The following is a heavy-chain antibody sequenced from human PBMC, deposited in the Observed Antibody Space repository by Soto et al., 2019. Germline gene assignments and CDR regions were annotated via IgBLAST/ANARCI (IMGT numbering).Heavy chain of an antibody. CDR1: GGSISSYY. CDR2: IYYSGST. V-gene: IGHV4-59*01. CDR3: ARDRIWAATHVFDP. Sequence: SETLSLTCTVSGGSISSYYWSWIRQPPGKGLEWIGYIYYSGSTNYNPSLKSRVTISVDTSKNQFSLKLSSVTAADTAVYYCARDRIWAATHVFDPWGQGTLVTVSS. J-gene: IGHJ5*02. D-gene: IGHD2-15*01.